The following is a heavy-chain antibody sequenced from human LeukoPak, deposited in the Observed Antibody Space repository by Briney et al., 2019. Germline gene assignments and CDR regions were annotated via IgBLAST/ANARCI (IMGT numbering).Heavy chain of an antibody. D-gene: IGHD1-26*01. CDR2: ISAYNGNT. V-gene: IGHV1-18*01. CDR1: GGTFSSFT. J-gene: IGHJ4*02. Sequence: ASVKVSCKASGGTFSSFTFTWVRQAPGQGLEWMGWISAYNGNTNYAQKLQGRVTMTTDTSTSTAYMELRSLRSDDTAVYYCARGYSGSYLYYFDYWGQGTLVTVSS. CDR3: ARGYSGSYLYYFDY.